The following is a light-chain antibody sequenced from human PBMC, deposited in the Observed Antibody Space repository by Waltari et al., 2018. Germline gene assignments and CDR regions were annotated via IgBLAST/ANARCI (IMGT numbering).Light chain of an antibody. CDR2: DVS. CDR3: SSYAGSNNV. J-gene: IGLJ1*01. CDR1: SSDVGAYNF. Sequence: QSALTQPPSASGSPGQSVTISCTGTSSDVGAYNFVSWYQQHPGKAPKLMIYDVSKRPSGVPDRVSGSKSGNTASLTVSGLQAGDEADYYCSSYAGSNNVFGTGTKVTVL. V-gene: IGLV2-8*01.